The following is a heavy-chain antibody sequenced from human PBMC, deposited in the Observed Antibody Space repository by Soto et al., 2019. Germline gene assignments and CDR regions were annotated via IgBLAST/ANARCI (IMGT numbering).Heavy chain of an antibody. CDR2: IDTSGTKI. CDR3: ASHYDMWSGYLSPVDY. V-gene: IGHV3-11*01. D-gene: IGHD3-3*01. J-gene: IGHJ4*02. CDR1: ANTFSDYY. Sequence: GGSLRLSCAATANTFSDYYTSSISQAPGKGLEWISYIDTSGTKIYYADSVKGRFTITRDNAKNSLYLEMNSLRDEDTAVYYCASHYDMWSGYLSPVDYWGQGTLVTVSS.